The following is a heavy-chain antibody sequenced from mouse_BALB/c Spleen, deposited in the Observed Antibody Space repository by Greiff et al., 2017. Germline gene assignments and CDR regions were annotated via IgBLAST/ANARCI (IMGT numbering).Heavy chain of an antibody. J-gene: IGHJ4*01. D-gene: IGHD2-1*01. CDR3: ARYYGNNAMDY. Sequence: VQLQQSGAELVRPGTSVKVSCKASGYAFTNYLIEWVKQRPGQGLEWIGVINPGSGGTNYNEKFKGKATLTADKSSSTAYMQLSSLTSDDSAVYFCARYYGNNAMDYWGQGTSVTVSS. V-gene: IGHV1-54*01. CDR1: GYAFTNYL. CDR2: INPGSGGT.